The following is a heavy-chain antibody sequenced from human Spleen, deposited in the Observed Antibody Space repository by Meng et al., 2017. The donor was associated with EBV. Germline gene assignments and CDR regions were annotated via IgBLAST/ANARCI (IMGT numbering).Heavy chain of an antibody. CDR1: GGSFSGYY. J-gene: IGHJ4*02. D-gene: IGHD6-13*01. CDR2: INLSGST. CDR3: ARGKASAAGNDY. V-gene: IGHV4-34*01. Sequence: QVQLQQWGVSLLKPLATLSLTCAVYGGSFSGYYWSWIRQPPGKGLEWIGEINLSGSTNYNPSLKSRITISVDTSNNQFSLKLSSVTAADTAVYYCARGKASAAGNDYWGQGTLVTVFS.